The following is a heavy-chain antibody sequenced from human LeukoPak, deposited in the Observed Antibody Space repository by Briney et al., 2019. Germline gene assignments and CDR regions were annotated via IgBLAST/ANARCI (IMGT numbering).Heavy chain of an antibody. CDR1: GFTFTTYW. CDR2: INRDGSEK. CDR3: VRDFTLTRLERPFDY. J-gene: IGHJ4*02. Sequence: GESLRLSCAASGFTFTTYWMTWVRQAPGKGLEWVANINRDGSEKYYVDSVKGRFTISRDNAKNSLYLQMNSLRVEDTAVYYCVRDFTLTRLERPFDYWGQGTLVTVSS. V-gene: IGHV3-7*01. D-gene: IGHD1-1*01.